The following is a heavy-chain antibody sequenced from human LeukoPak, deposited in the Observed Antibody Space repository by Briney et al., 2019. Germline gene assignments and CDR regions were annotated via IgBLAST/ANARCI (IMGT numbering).Heavy chain of an antibody. CDR1: GFTFNNYA. V-gene: IGHV3-23*01. D-gene: IGHD6-19*01. Sequence: GGSLRLSCAASGFTFNNYAMSWVRQAPGKGLEWVSTISDSGANTYYADSVRGRFTISRDNSKNTLYLQKNSLRADDTAIYYCAKSMTLQWRGFFDLWGRGTHVTVSS. CDR2: ISDSGANT. J-gene: IGHJ2*01. CDR3: AKSMTLQWRGFFDL.